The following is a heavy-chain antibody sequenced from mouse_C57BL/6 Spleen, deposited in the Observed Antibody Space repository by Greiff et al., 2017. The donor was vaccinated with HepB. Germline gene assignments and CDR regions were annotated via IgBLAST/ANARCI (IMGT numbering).Heavy chain of an antibody. J-gene: IGHJ3*01. CDR3: ARGTTVVAPAN. Sequence: VQLQQPGAELVRPGSSVKLSCKASGYTFTSYWMDWVKQRPGQGLEWIGNIYPSDSETHYNQKFKDKATLTVDKSSSTAYMQLSSLTSEDSAVYYCARGTTVVAPANWGQGTLVTVSA. CDR2: IYPSDSET. V-gene: IGHV1-61*01. D-gene: IGHD1-1*01. CDR1: GYTFTSYW.